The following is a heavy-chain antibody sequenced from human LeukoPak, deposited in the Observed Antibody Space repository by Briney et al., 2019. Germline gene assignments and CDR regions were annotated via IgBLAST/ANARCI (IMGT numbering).Heavy chain of an antibody. V-gene: IGHV4-38-2*02. D-gene: IGHD4-17*01. CDR3: ASSHDYGVTYHH. J-gene: IGHJ5*02. Sequence: SGTLSLTCTVSGYSITDVFYWGWIRQPPGTGLEWIGSFYHTGSTYSNPSLKSRVSLSVDTSKSQFSLNLNSVTAADTAVYYCASSHDYGVTYHHWGQGTLVTVSS. CDR2: FYHTGST. CDR1: GYSITDVFY.